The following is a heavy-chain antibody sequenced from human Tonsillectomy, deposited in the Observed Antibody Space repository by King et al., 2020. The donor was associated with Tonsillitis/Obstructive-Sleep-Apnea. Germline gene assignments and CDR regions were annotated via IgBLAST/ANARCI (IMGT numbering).Heavy chain of an antibody. J-gene: IGHJ4*02. V-gene: IGHV5-51*01. Sequence: VQLVQSGAEVKKPGESLKISCKGSGYSFTNYWIGWVRQMPGKGLEWMGIIYPGDSDTKYSPSFQGQVTISADKSISSAYLQWNSLKASDTAIYYCARQEDSYVSHFDYWGQGTLVTVSS. D-gene: IGHD3-16*01. CDR2: IYPGDSDT. CDR1: GYSFTNYW. CDR3: ARQEDSYVSHFDY.